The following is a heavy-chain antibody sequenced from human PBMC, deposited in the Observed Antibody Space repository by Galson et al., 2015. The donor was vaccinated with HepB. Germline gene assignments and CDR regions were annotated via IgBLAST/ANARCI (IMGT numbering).Heavy chain of an antibody. V-gene: IGHV3-21*01. D-gene: IGHD5-18*01. CDR1: GFTFSSYS. CDR2: ISGSSGYI. Sequence: SLRLSCAASGFTFSSYSMNWVRQAPGKGLEWVSSISGSSGYIYYADSVKGRFTISRDNAKNSLCLQMNSLRVEDTAVYYCAKDGDTAMGYNWFDPWGQGTLVTVSS. CDR3: AKDGDTAMGYNWFDP. J-gene: IGHJ5*02.